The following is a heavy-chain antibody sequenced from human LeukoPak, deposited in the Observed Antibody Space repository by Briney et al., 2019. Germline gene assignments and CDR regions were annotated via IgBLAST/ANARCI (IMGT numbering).Heavy chain of an antibody. CDR1: GFSLSTSGMS. V-gene: IGHV2-70*11. CDR3: ARIRRYSSAWYPFDY. J-gene: IGHJ4*02. Sequence: SGPALVKPTQTLTLTCTFSGFSLSTSGMSVSWIRQPPGKALEWLARIDWDDDKYYNTSLKTRLTISKDTSKNQVVLTMTNMDPVDTATYYCARIRRYSSAWYPFDYWGQGTLVTVSS. D-gene: IGHD6-19*01. CDR2: IDWDDDK.